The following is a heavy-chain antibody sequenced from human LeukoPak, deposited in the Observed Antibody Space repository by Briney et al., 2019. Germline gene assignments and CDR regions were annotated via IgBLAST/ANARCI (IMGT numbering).Heavy chain of an antibody. D-gene: IGHD3-3*01. V-gene: IGHV1-8*01. Sequence: ASVKVSCKASGYTFTSYDINWVRQATGQGLEWMGWMNPNSGNTGYAQKFQGRVTMTRNTSISTAYMELSSLRSEDTAVYYCAGTHYYDFWSGYIYGMDVWGQGTTVTVSS. J-gene: IGHJ6*02. CDR2: MNPNSGNT. CDR3: AGTHYYDFWSGYIYGMDV. CDR1: GYTFTSYD.